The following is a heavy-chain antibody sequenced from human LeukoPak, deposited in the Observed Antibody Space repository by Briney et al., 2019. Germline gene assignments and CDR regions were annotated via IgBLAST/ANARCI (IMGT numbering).Heavy chain of an antibody. V-gene: IGHV4-59*08. Sequence: SETLSLTCTVSGGSISSYYWSWIRQPPGKGLEWIGYIYYSGSTNYNPSLKSRVTISVDTSKNQFSLKLSSVTAADTAVYYCARMDIVARSPNFDYWGQGTLVTVSS. CDR2: IYYSGST. CDR3: ARMDIVARSPNFDY. J-gene: IGHJ4*02. CDR1: GGSISSYY. D-gene: IGHD5-12*01.